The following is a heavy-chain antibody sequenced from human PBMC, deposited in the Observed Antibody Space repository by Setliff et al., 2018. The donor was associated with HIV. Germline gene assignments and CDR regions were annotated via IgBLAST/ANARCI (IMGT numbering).Heavy chain of an antibody. V-gene: IGHV1-18*01. CDR1: GYMFIAYG. Sequence: ASVKVSCKTSGYMFIAYGMSWVRRAPGRGLEWMGWIGPYNDRTEYAKEFQGRVTMSRDTSTSTVYMELSSLRSEDTAVYYCARDYFDSSAYHYGFGAFDIWGQGTMVTVSS. CDR3: ARDYFDSSAYHYGFGAFDI. CDR2: IGPYNDRT. J-gene: IGHJ3*02. D-gene: IGHD3-22*01.